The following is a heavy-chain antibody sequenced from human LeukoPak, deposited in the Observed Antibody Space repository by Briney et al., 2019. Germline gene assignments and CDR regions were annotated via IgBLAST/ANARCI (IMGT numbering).Heavy chain of an antibody. CDR2: INHSGST. CDR3: ARRSSKRFNWYFDL. J-gene: IGHJ2*01. Sequence: SETLSLTCAVYGGSFSGYYWSWIRQPPWKELEWIGEINHSGSTNYNPSLKSRVTISVDTSKNQFSLKLSSVTAADTAVYYCARRSSKRFNWYFDLWGRGTLVTVSS. D-gene: IGHD5-24*01. V-gene: IGHV4-34*01. CDR1: GGSFSGYY.